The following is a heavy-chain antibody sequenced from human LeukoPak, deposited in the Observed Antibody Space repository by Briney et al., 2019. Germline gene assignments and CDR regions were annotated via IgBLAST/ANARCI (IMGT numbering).Heavy chain of an antibody. D-gene: IGHD2-21*02. CDR2: MNPNSGNT. V-gene: IGHV1-8*01. J-gene: IGHJ6*02. CDR3: ARGCGGDCYHYYYYGMDV. CDR1: GYTFTSYD. Sequence: ASVKVSCKASGYTFTSYDINWVRQATGQGLEWMGWMNPNSGNTSYAQKFQGRVTMTRDTSTSTVYMELSSLRSEDTAVYYCARGCGGDCYHYYYYGMDVWGQGTTVTVSS.